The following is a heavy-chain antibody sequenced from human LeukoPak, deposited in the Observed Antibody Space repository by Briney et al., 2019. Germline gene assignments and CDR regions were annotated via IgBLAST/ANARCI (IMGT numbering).Heavy chain of an antibody. CDR1: VGSVSSATYY. CDR2: IYYSGTT. J-gene: IGHJ3*02. D-gene: IGHD3-9*01. V-gene: IGHV4-61*01. Sequence: SETLSLTCTVTVGSVSSATYYWSWIRQPPGKGLEWIGYIYYSGTTKYNPSLKSRVTISVDTSKNQFSLKVTSVTAADTAVYYCAGYFDWPWAFDIRGQGTMVTVSS. CDR3: AGYFDWPWAFDI.